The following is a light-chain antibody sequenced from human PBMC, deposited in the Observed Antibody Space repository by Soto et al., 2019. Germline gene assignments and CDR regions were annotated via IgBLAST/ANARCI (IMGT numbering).Light chain of an antibody. J-gene: IGLJ2*01. CDR2: EVS. Sequence: QSALTQPASVSGSPGQSITISCTGTSSDVGGYKYVSWYQQHPGKAPKLMIYEVSNRPSGVSNRFSGSKSGNTASLTISGLQAEDEAYYYCSSYTTSTSFILFGGGTQLTVL. V-gene: IGLV2-14*01. CDR3: SSYTTSTSFIL. CDR1: SSDVGGYKY.